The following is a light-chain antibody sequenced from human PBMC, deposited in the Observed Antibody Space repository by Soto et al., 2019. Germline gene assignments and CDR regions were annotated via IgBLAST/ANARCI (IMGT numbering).Light chain of an antibody. Sequence: QSVLTRPPSASGTPGQRVTISCSGSSSNIGSNTVNWYQQLPGTAPKLLIYSNNQRPSGVPDRFSGSKSGTSASLAISGLQSEDEADYYCAAWNDSLNGYVFGTGTKVPVL. CDR1: SSNIGSNT. CDR2: SNN. J-gene: IGLJ1*01. CDR3: AAWNDSLNGYV. V-gene: IGLV1-44*01.